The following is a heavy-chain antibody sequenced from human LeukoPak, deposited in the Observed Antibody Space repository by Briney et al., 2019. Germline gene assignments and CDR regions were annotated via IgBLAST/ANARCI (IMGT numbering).Heavy chain of an antibody. J-gene: IGHJ4*02. D-gene: IGHD6-19*01. V-gene: IGHV3-7*01. CDR3: ARDSSSGWYSNYYFDY. CDR1: GFTFSSYW. Sequence: PGGSLRLSCAASGFTFSSYWMSWVRQAPGKGLEGVANIKQDGSEKYYVDSVKGRFTISRDNAKNSLYLQMNSLRAEDTAVYYCARDSSSGWYSNYYFDYWGQGTLVTVSS. CDR2: IKQDGSEK.